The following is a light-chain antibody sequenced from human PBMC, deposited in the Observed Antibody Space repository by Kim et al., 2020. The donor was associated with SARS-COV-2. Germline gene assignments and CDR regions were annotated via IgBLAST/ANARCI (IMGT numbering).Light chain of an antibody. Sequence: SLCPGERATLSCRASRSVSSYLAWYQQKPGQAPRLLIYDASNGATGIPARFSGSGSGTDFTLTISSLEPEDFAVYYCQQRSNWPTFGGGTKVDIK. CDR2: DAS. CDR3: QQRSNWPT. CDR1: RSVSSY. V-gene: IGKV3-11*01. J-gene: IGKJ4*01.